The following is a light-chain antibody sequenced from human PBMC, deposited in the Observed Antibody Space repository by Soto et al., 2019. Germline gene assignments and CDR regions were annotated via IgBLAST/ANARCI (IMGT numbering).Light chain of an antibody. CDR3: PQHANWPLT. Sequence: EIVLTQSPATLSLAPGERATLSCRASQSVGNNLAWYQQKPGQAPGLLIYEASTRATGIPARFSGSGSGTDFPLTISSLEPEDFAVFYCPQHANWPLTFGGGTKVEIK. V-gene: IGKV3-11*01. CDR2: EAS. J-gene: IGKJ4*01. CDR1: QSVGNN.